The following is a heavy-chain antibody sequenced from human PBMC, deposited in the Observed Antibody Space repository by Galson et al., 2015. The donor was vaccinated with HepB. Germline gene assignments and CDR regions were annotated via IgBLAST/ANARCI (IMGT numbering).Heavy chain of an antibody. J-gene: IGHJ4*02. D-gene: IGHD2-2*01. CDR1: GFTFSNYV. CDR3: ARSSTSPSKLGGSDS. CDR2: IGIDGVTR. Sequence: SLRLSCAGAGFTFSNYVMTWVRQAPGKGLEWVSIIGIDGVTRFYTDSVKGRFTISRDNSKNTVYLQMNSLRAEDTAVYHCARSSTSPSKLGGSDSWGQGTLVTVSS. V-gene: IGHV3-23*01.